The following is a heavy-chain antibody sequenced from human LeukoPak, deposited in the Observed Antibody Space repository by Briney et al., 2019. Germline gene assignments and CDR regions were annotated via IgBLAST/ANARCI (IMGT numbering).Heavy chain of an antibody. J-gene: IGHJ4*02. CDR3: VKASTSSWPYYFDY. V-gene: IGHV3-23*01. D-gene: IGHD6-13*01. CDR1: GFTFSSYG. CDR2: ISGNGGST. Sequence: PGGSLRLSCAASGFTFSSYGMHWVRQAPGKGLEWVSAISGNGGSTYNADPMKGRFTISRDSSKNTLYLQMNSLTAEDTAVYYCVKASTSSWPYYFDYWGQGTLVTVSS.